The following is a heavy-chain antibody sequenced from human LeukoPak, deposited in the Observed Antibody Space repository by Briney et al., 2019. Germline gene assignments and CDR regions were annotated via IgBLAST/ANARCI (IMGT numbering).Heavy chain of an antibody. CDR2: IWYDGSNK. CDR3: ARDIGGRGDYADY. Sequence: PGGSLRLSCAASGFTFSSYGMHWVRQAPGKGLEWVAVIWYDGSNKYYADSVKGRFTISRDNSKNTLYLQMNSLRAEDTAVYYCARDIGGRGDYADYWGQGTLVTVSS. V-gene: IGHV3-33*01. CDR1: GFTFSSYG. J-gene: IGHJ4*02. D-gene: IGHD4-17*01.